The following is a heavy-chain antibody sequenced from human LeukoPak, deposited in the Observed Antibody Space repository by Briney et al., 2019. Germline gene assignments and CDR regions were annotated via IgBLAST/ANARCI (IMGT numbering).Heavy chain of an antibody. CDR1: GFTFGDYA. J-gene: IGHJ4*02. Sequence: GGSLRLSCTASGFTFGDYAMSWFRQAPGKGLEWVGFIRSKAYGGTTEYAASVKGRFTISRDDSKSIAYLQMNSPKTEDTAVYYCTSFTAAAGSNFDYWGQGTLVTVSS. D-gene: IGHD6-13*01. V-gene: IGHV3-49*03. CDR3: TSFTAAAGSNFDY. CDR2: IRSKAYGGTT.